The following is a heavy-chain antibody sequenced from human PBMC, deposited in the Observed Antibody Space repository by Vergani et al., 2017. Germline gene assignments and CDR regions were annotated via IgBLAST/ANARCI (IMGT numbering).Heavy chain of an antibody. CDR3: ASWYXSGSYYPPSRWFDP. CDR1: GFTFSDYY. V-gene: IGHV3-11*04. J-gene: IGHJ5*02. Sequence: QVQLVESGGGLVKPGGSLRLSCAASGFTFSDYYMSWIRQAPGKGLEWVSYISSSGSTIYYADSVKGRFTISRDNAKNSLYLQMNSLRAEDTAVYYCASWYXSGSYYPPSRWFDPWGQGTLVTVSS. CDR2: ISSSGSTI. D-gene: IGHD3-10*01.